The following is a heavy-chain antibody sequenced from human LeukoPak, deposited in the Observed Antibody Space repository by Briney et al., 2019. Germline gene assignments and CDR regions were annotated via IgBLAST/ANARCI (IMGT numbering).Heavy chain of an antibody. J-gene: IGHJ4*02. V-gene: IGHV1-69*02. CDR2: IIPGVDIK. D-gene: IGHD6-6*01. Sequence: SVKVSCKASGGTFSSQIISWVRQAPGQGLEWMGKIIPGVDIKKYSQKFQGRVTIIADKSTSTAYLDLSSLRSEDTAVYYCARSYSSSSPFDYWGQGTLVTVSS. CDR3: ARSYSSSSPFDY. CDR1: GGTFSSQI.